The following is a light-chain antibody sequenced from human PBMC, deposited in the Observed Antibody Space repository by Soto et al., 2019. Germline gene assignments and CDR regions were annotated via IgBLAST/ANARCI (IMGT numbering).Light chain of an antibody. CDR3: QQYGSSPLWT. Sequence: EIVLTQSPATLSLSPGERATLSCGAIQSVSSSYLAWYQQKPGQAPRLLIYGASNRATGIPDRFSGSGSGTDFTLTISRLEPEDFAVYYCQQYGSSPLWTFGQGTKVDIK. V-gene: IGKV3-20*01. CDR2: GAS. CDR1: QSVSSSY. J-gene: IGKJ1*01.